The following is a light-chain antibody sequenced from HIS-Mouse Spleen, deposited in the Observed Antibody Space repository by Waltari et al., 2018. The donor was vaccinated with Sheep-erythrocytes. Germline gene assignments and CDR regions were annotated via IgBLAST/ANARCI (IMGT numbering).Light chain of an antibody. J-gene: IGLJ2*01. V-gene: IGLV1-44*01. Sequence: QSVLTQPPSASGTPGQRVTISCSGSSSNIGSNTVNWYQQLPGTAPKLRIYSNHRRPSGCPDRFSGSKSGTSASLAISWVQSEDEADYYCAAWDDSLNGHVVFGGGTKLTVL. CDR1: SSNIGSNT. CDR2: SNH. CDR3: AAWDDSLNGHVV.